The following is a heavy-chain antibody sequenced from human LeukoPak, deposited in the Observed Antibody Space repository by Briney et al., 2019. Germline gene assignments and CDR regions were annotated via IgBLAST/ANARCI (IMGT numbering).Heavy chain of an antibody. Sequence: PSETLSLTCTVSGGSISSYYWNWIRQPPGKGLEWIGYIYYSGSTNYNPSLKSRVTISVDTSKNQFSLKLSSVTAADTAVYYCARALDYYDSSGYHYWGQGTLVTVSS. V-gene: IGHV4-59*01. J-gene: IGHJ4*02. CDR1: GGSISSYY. D-gene: IGHD3-22*01. CDR3: ARALDYYDSSGYHY. CDR2: IYYSGST.